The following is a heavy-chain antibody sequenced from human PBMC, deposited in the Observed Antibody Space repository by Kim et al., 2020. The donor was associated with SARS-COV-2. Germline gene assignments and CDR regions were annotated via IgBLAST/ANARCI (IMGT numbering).Heavy chain of an antibody. CDR3: AKDLVGSGDYYNFIDC. CDR2: ISGHGSNT. CDR1: GFPFSNYV. J-gene: IGHJ4*02. D-gene: IGHD3-10*01. Sequence: GGSLRLSCAASGFPFSNYVMSWVRQAPGKGLEWVSAISGHGSNTYYADSVKGRFTISRDKSKSTLFLQMNSLRGEDTAVYYCAKDLVGSGDYYNFIDCWGQGTLVTVSS. V-gene: IGHV3-23*01.